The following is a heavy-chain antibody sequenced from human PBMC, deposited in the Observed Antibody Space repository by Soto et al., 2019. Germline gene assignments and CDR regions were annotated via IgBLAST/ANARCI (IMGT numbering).Heavy chain of an antibody. D-gene: IGHD2-15*01. CDR1: GHSISSYY. J-gene: IGHJ3*02. CDR3: ARRRVVVVAATRGDALDI. V-gene: IGHV4-59*08. CDR2: IYYSGST. Sequence: SETLSLTCAVSGHSISSYYWTWIRQPPGQGLEWIGYIYYSGSTRYNPSLESRVTISLDTSKNQFSLRLSSVTAADTAVYYCARRRVVVVAATRGDALDIWGQGTMVTVSS.